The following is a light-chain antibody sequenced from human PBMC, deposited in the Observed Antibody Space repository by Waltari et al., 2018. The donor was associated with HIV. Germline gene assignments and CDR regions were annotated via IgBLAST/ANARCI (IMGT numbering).Light chain of an antibody. Sequence: DIQMTQSPASLSASLVDRVTITCRASQGIRQYLAWYHQRPGERPKVLGYGATILQMGVPSRFSASGSGTDFSLTISSLRTEDLGIFYCQSYDGAPFAFGGGTKVEVK. J-gene: IGKJ4*01. CDR3: QSYDGAPFA. CDR1: QGIRQY. CDR2: GAT. V-gene: IGKV1-27*01.